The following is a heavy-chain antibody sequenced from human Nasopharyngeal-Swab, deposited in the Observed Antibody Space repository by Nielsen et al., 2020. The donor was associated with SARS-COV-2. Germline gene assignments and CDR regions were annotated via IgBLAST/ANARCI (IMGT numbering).Heavy chain of an antibody. J-gene: IGHJ4*02. CDR3: TTSWEGYYDSSGYYIRGAFDY. D-gene: IGHD3-22*01. V-gene: IGHV3-15*01. Sequence: WIRQPPGKGLEWVGRIKSKTDGGTTDYAAPAKGRFTISRDDSKNTLYLQMNSLKTEDTAVYYCTTSWEGYYDSSGYYIRGAFDYWGQGTLVTVSS. CDR2: IKSKTDGGTT.